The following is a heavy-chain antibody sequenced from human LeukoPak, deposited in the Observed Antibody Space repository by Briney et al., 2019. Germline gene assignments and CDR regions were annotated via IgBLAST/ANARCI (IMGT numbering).Heavy chain of an antibody. V-gene: IGHV1-69*06. CDR2: IIPIFGTA. D-gene: IGHD2/OR15-2a*01. CDR1: GGTFSSYA. J-gene: IGHJ6*03. Sequence: SVKVSCKASGGTFSSYAISWVRQAPGRGLEWMGGIIPIFGTANYAQKFQGRVTITADKSTSTAYMELSSLRSEDTAVYYCARAKGVYFNYYYYYMDVWGKGTTVTVSS. CDR3: ARAKGVYFNYYYYYMDV.